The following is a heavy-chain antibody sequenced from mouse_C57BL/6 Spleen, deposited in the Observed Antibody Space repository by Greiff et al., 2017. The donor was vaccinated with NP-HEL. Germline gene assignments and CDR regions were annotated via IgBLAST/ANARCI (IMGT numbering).Heavy chain of an antibody. V-gene: IGHV5-16*01. CDR1: GFTFSDYY. J-gene: IGHJ1*03. CDR3: AREENYGSRGWYFDV. Sequence: EVKLMESEGGLVQPGSSMKLSCTASGFTFSDYYMAWVRQVPEKGLEWVANINYDGSSTYYLDSLKSRFIISRDNAKNILYLQMSSLKSEDTATYYCAREENYGSRGWYFDVWGTGTTVTVSS. D-gene: IGHD1-1*01. CDR2: INYDGSST.